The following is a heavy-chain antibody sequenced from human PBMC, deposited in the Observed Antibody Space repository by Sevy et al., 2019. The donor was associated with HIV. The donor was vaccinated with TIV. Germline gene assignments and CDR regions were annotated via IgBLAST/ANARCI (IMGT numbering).Heavy chain of an antibody. CDR2: ISSSSSYI. D-gene: IGHD3-22*01. J-gene: IGHJ5*02. V-gene: IGHV3-21*01. Sequence: GGSLRLSCAASGFTFSSYSMNWVRQAPGKGLEWVSSISSSSSYIYYADSVKGRFTISRDNAKNSLYLQMNSLRAEDTAVYYCAREQYYDSSGYDWFDPWGQGTLVTVSS. CDR1: GFTFSSYS. CDR3: AREQYYDSSGYDWFDP.